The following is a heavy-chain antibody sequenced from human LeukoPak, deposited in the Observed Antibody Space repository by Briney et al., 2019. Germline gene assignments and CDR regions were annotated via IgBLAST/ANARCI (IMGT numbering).Heavy chain of an antibody. CDR1: GGSISSSNW. J-gene: IGHJ4*02. CDR2: IYHSGST. CDR3: ARESVGTYYYDSSGFDY. Sequence: SETLSLTCAVSGGSISSSNWWSWVRQPPGKGLEWIGEIYHSGSTNYNPSLKSRVTISVDKSKNQFSLKLSSVTAADTAVYYCARESVGTYYYDSSGFDYWGQGTLVTVSS. D-gene: IGHD3-22*01. V-gene: IGHV4-4*02.